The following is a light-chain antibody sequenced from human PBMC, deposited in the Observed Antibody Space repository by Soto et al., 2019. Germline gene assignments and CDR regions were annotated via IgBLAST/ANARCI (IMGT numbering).Light chain of an antibody. J-gene: IGKJ1*01. CDR1: QSVSSY. CDR3: QPRSNWLLT. CDR2: DAS. V-gene: IGKV3-11*01. Sequence: EIVLTQSPATLSLSPGERATLSCRASQSVSSYLAWSQQKPGQAPRLLIYDASNRATGIPARFSGSGSGTDFNLTISSLEPEDFAVYYCQPRSNWLLTFGQGTKVEIK.